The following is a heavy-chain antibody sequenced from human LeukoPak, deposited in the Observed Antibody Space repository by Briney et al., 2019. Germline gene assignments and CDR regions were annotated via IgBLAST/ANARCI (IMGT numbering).Heavy chain of an antibody. CDR1: GGSISSSSYY. V-gene: IGHV4-39*01. Sequence: SETLSLTCTVSGGSISSSSYYWGWIRQPPGKGLEWIGSIYYSGSTYYNPSLKSRVTISVDTSKNQFSLKLSSVTAADTAVYYCARPPQPTIVVVPAATNPVAFDIWGQGTMVTVSS. J-gene: IGHJ3*02. D-gene: IGHD2-2*01. CDR2: IYYSGST. CDR3: ARPPQPTIVVVPAATNPVAFDI.